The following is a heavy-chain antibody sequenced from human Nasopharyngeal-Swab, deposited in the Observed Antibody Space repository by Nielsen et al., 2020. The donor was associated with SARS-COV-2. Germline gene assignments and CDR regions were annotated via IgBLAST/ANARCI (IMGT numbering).Heavy chain of an antibody. D-gene: IGHD6-13*01. Sequence: SETLSLTCTVSGCSISSSTYYWAWIRPPPGKGLEWIGSIYYGGSTYYNPSLKSRVTISVDTSKNQFSLKLSSVTAADTAVYYCATLSSSWYEYYFDYWGQGTLVTVSS. V-gene: IGHV4-39*01. CDR1: GCSISSSTYY. CDR2: IYYGGST. J-gene: IGHJ4*02. CDR3: ATLSSSWYEYYFDY.